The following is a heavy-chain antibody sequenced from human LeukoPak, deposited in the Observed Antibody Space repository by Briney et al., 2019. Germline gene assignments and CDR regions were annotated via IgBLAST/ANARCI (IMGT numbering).Heavy chain of an antibody. Sequence: ASVKVSCKASGYTFAGYYMHWVRQAPGQGLEWMGWINPNSGGTNYAQKFQGWVTMTRDTSISTAYMELSRLRSDDTAVYYCAREYSSSWYRGDDAFDIWGQGTMVTVSS. CDR1: GYTFAGYY. V-gene: IGHV1-2*04. CDR3: AREYSSSWYRGDDAFDI. CDR2: INPNSGGT. J-gene: IGHJ3*02. D-gene: IGHD6-13*01.